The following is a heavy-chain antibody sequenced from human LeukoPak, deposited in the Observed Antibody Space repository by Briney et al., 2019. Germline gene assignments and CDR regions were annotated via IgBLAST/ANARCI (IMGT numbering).Heavy chain of an antibody. V-gene: IGHV1-2*02. Sequence: ASVKVSCKASGYTFTDYYMHWVRQAPGQGLEWMGWINPNSGGTNYAQKFQGRVTMTRDTSISTAYMELSRLRSDDTAVYYCARNRYYDSGGSFDPWGQGTLVTVSS. J-gene: IGHJ5*02. D-gene: IGHD3-22*01. CDR3: ARNRYYDSGGSFDP. CDR1: GYTFTDYY. CDR2: INPNSGGT.